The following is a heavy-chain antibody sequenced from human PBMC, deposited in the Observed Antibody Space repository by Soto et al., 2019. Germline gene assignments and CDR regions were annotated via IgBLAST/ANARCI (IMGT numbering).Heavy chain of an antibody. J-gene: IGHJ6*02. D-gene: IGHD5-12*01. CDR3: ARATPSVATLGYGMDV. Sequence: QVQLQESGPGLVKPSQTLSLTCTVSGGSINSGGYYWNWIRQHPGRGLEWMGYIYYTGSTYYNPYLKSRITFSIDTSRNQFSPKVNAVTAADTAVYYCARATPSVATLGYGMDVWGQGTTVVVSS. CDR1: GGSINSGGYY. CDR2: IYYTGST. V-gene: IGHV4-31*03.